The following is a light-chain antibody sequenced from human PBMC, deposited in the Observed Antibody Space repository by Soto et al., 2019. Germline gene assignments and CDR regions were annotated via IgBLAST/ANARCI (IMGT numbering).Light chain of an antibody. J-gene: IGKJ4*01. V-gene: IGKV1-17*01. CDR1: QGIGND. CDR2: SAS. CDR3: LHHYNYPFT. Sequence: DIQMTQFPSSLSASVGDRVTITCRASQGIGNDLGWYQHKPGKAPKRLIYSASTMDSGIPSRFSGGGFGTDFTLTISRLQPEDFATYYCLHHYNYPFTFGGGTKVEIK.